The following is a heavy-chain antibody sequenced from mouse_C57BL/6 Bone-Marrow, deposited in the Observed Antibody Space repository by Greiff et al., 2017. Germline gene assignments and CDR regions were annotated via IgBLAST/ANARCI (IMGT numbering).Heavy chain of an antibody. CDR1: GYTFTSYG. D-gene: IGHD1-1*01. Sequence: VQLQESGAELARPGASVKLSCKASGYTFTSYGISWVKQRTGQGLEWIGEIYPRSGNTYYNEKFKGKATLTADQSSSTAYLELLSLTSEASAVYFFARSAFITTVGATYYAMYYWGQGTSATVSS. CDR3: ARSAFITTVGATYYAMYY. CDR2: IYPRSGNT. V-gene: IGHV1-81*01. J-gene: IGHJ4*01.